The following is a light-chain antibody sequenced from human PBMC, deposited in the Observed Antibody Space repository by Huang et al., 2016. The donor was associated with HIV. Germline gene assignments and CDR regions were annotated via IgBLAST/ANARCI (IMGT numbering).Light chain of an antibody. CDR3: HQYNNWLLS. CDR2: WSS. J-gene: IGKJ4*01. V-gene: IGKV3-15*01. CDR1: RSVRTN. Sequence: EIVMTQSPATLSVSPGQRVTLSCRANRSVRTNLAWYQQRHGQAPRLLIYWSSTRAPGIPDRFSGSGSGTDFSLTISSLQSEDFALYYCHQYNNWLLSFGGGTRV.